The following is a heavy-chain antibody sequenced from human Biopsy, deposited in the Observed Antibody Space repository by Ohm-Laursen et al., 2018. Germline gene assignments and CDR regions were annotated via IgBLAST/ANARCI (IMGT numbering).Heavy chain of an antibody. CDR2: ISASGNHI. V-gene: IGHV3-21*01. J-gene: IGHJ4*02. CDR3: ARDGEAKYCKHGVCPSDF. D-gene: IGHD2-8*01. CDR1: GFTFSGFS. Sequence: SLRLSCAASGFTFSGFSMNWVRQAPAKGLEWVSSISASGNHIYYTDSVKGRFTVSRDNDKNSVYLQMNSLRVEDTAVYYCARDGEAKYCKHGVCPSDFWGQGTLVTVSS.